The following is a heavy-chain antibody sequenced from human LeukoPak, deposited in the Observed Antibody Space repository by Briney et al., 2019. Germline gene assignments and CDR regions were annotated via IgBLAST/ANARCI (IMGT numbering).Heavy chain of an antibody. CDR3: ATTYGGNQPYDAFDI. Sequence: ASVKVSCKASGYTFTSNYMHWVRQAPGQGLEWMGIINPSGGSTSYAQKFQGRGTMTRDTSTSTVYMELSSLSSEDTAVYYCATTYGGNQPYDAFDIWGQGTMVTVSS. V-gene: IGHV1-46*01. D-gene: IGHD4-23*01. CDR2: INPSGGST. J-gene: IGHJ3*02. CDR1: GYTFTSNY.